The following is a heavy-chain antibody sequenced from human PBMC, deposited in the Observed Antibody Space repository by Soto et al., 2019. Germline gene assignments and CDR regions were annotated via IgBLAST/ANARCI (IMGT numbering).Heavy chain of an antibody. CDR2: IDPSDSYT. Sequence: PGESLKISCKGSGYSFTSYWISWVRQMPGKGLEWMGRIDPSDSYTNYSPSFQGHVTISADKSISTAYLQWSSLKASDTAMYYCARRQRYYDSSGYYYVGAFDIWGQGTMVTVSS. D-gene: IGHD3-22*01. J-gene: IGHJ3*02. V-gene: IGHV5-10-1*01. CDR1: GYSFTSYW. CDR3: ARRQRYYDSSGYYYVGAFDI.